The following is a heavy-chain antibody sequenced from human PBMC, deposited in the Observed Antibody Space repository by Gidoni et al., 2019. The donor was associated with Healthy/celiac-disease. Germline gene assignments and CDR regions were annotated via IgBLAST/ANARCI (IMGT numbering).Heavy chain of an antibody. CDR3: ARNGYSGYDNWFDP. CDR2: IIPILGIA. Sequence: QVQLVQSGAEVKKPGSSVKVSCKASGGTFSSYTISWVRQAPGQGLEWMGRIIPILGIANYAQKFQGRVTITADKSTSTAYMELSSLRSEDTAVYYCARNGYSGYDNWFDPWGQGTLVTVSS. D-gene: IGHD5-12*01. V-gene: IGHV1-69*02. CDR1: GGTFSSYT. J-gene: IGHJ5*02.